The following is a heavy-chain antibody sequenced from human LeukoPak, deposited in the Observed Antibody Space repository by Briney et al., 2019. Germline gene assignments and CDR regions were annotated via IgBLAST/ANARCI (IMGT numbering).Heavy chain of an antibody. V-gene: IGHV3-48*04. CDR3: ARGYWYFDY. J-gene: IGHJ4*02. CDR1: GFIFSSYS. D-gene: IGHD2-8*02. CDR2: ISSSTNTV. Sequence: PGGSLRLSCAASGFIFSSYSMNWVRQAPGKGLEWVSYISSSTNTVYYADSVKGRFTISRDDSKNSLSLQMNSLRAEDTAVYYCARGYWYFDYWGQGTLVTVSS.